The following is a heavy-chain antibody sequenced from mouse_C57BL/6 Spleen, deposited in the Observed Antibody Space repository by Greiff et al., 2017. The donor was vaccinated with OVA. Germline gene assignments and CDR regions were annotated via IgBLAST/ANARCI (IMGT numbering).Heavy chain of an antibody. CDR2: ISSGSSTI. D-gene: IGHD2-3*01. V-gene: IGHV5-17*01. CDR1: GFTFSDYG. Sequence: EVKVVESGGGLVKPGGSLKLSCAASGFTFSDYGMHWVRQAPEKGLEWVAYISSGSSTIYYADTVKGRFTISRDNAKNTLFLQMTSLRSEDTAMYYCARILYDWAMDYWGQGTSVTVSS. CDR3: ARILYDWAMDY. J-gene: IGHJ4*01.